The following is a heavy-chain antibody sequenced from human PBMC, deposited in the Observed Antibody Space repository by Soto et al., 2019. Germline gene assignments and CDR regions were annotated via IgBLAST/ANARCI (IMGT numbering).Heavy chain of an antibody. CDR2: IYYSGST. D-gene: IGHD3-10*01. J-gene: IGHJ4*02. CDR3: ARGDYYGSGSYSY. Sequence: QVQLQESGPGLVKPSETLSLTCTVSGGSISSYYWSWIRQPPGKGLEWIGNIYYSGSTNYNPSLKSSVTISVDTSKNQCSLKLSSVTAADTAVYYCARGDYYGSGSYSYWGQGTLVTVSS. CDR1: GGSISSYY. V-gene: IGHV4-59*01.